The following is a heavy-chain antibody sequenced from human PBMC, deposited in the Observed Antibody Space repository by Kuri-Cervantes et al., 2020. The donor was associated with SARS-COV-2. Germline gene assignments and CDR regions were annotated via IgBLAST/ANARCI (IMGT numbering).Heavy chain of an antibody. CDR2: IYSGGSST. CDR3: AKDLGDDGMDV. V-gene: IGHV3-23*03. CDR1: GFTFRSYA. D-gene: IGHD2-21*02. J-gene: IGHJ6*02. Sequence: ESLKILCAASGFTFRSYAMSWVRQAPGEGLGWVSVIYSGGSSTHYPDPLKCRFTISRDNSKNTLYLQMNSLRAEDTAVYYCAKDLGDDGMDVWGQGTTVTVSS.